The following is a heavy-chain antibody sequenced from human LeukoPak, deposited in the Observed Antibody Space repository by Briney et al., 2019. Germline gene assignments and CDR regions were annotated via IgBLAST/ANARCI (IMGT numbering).Heavy chain of an antibody. D-gene: IGHD3-10*01. V-gene: IGHV3-7*01. J-gene: IGHJ6*03. CDR2: IKQDGSEK. CDR3: ARDRAYNYYMDV. CDR1: GFRFNNYW. Sequence: GGSLRLSCAASGFRFNNYWMSWVRQAPGKGLEWVANIKQDGSEKYYVDSVKGRITISRDNAKNSLLLQMNSLRVDDTAVYYCARDRAYNYYMDVWGKGTTVTVSS.